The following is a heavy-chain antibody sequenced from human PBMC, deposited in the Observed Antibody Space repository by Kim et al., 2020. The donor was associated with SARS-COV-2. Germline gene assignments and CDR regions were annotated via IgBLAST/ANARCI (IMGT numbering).Heavy chain of an antibody. CDR2: IKQDGSEK. V-gene: IGHV3-7*03. CDR3: AREDRRITMVGGVKAAFDV. CDR1: GFTFSSYW. Sequence: GGSLRLSCAASGFTFSSYWMSWVRQAPGKGLEWVANIKQDGSEKYYVDSVKGRFTIARDNAKNSLYLQMNSRRAEDTAVYYCAREDRRITMVGGVKAAFDVWGQGAMVTVSS. J-gene: IGHJ3*01. D-gene: IGHD3-10*01.